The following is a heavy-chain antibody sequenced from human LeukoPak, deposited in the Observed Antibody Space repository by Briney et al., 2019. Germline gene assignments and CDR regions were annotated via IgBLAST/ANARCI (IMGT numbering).Heavy chain of an antibody. D-gene: IGHD6-13*01. CDR2: IIPIFGTA. CDR1: GGTFSSYA. Sequence: ASVKVSCKASGGTFSSYAISWVRPAPGQGLEWMGRIIPIFGTANYAQKFQGRVTITADESTSTAYMELSSLRSEDTAVYYCAIDLIAAAGNFDYWGQGTLVTVSS. V-gene: IGHV1-69*13. CDR3: AIDLIAAAGNFDY. J-gene: IGHJ4*02.